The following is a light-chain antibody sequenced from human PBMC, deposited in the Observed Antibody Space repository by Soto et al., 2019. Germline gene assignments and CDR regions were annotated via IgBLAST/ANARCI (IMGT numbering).Light chain of an antibody. CDR2: EVT. Sequence: QAVVTQPASVSGSPGQSITISCTGTNSDVGNYNLVSWNQQHPGKAPKLMMYEVTKRPSGVSNRFSGSKSGNTASLTISGLQAEDEADYYCCSYAGSATWVFGGGTKVTVL. V-gene: IGLV2-23*02. CDR1: NSDVGNYNL. J-gene: IGLJ3*02. CDR3: CSYAGSATWV.